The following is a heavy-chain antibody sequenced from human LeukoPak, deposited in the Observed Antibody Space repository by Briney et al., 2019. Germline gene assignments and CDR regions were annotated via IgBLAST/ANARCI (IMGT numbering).Heavy chain of an antibody. CDR1: GYTLTNYY. Sequence: ASVKVSCKASGYTLTNYYIHWVRQAPGQGLEWMGIINPSGGSTSYAQKFQGRVTMTRDMSTSTVYMELSSLRSEDTAVYYCARVLGYSGYDGDYWGQGTLVTVSS. CDR2: INPSGGST. V-gene: IGHV1-46*01. CDR3: ARVLGYSGYDGDY. J-gene: IGHJ4*02. D-gene: IGHD5-12*01.